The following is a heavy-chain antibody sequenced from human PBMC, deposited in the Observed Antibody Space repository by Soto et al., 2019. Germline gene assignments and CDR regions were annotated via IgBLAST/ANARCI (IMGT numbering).Heavy chain of an antibody. V-gene: IGHV4-31*03. Sequence: QVQLQESGPGLVKPSQTLSLTCTVSGGSISSGGYYWSWIRQHPGKGLEWLGYIYYSGSTYYNPSLKSRVTISVDTSKNQFSLKLSSVTAADTAVYYCARDDYGDYGRGIGTFDPWGHGTLVTVSS. CDR2: IYYSGST. CDR1: GGSISSGGYY. CDR3: ARDDYGDYGRGIGTFDP. J-gene: IGHJ5*02. D-gene: IGHD4-17*01.